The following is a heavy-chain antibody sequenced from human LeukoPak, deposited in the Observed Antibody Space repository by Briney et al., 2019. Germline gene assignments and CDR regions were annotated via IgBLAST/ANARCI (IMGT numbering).Heavy chain of an antibody. V-gene: IGHV3-48*03. CDR1: GVTFSSYE. CDR2: IDSGRGSST. D-gene: IGHD6-19*01. CDR3: ARHHSAWSLDP. Sequence: GGSLRLSCAASGVTFSSYEMNWVRQAPGKGLEWVSYIDSGRGSSTNYADSGKGRFTISRYNAKNSLYLQMNRLRVEDTPIYYCARHHSAWSLDPWGRGTLVPVSS. J-gene: IGHJ5*02.